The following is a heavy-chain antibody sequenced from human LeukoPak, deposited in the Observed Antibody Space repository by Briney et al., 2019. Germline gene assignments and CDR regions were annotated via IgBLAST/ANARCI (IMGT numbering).Heavy chain of an antibody. V-gene: IGHV4-39*01. Sequence: PSETLSLTCTVSGGAISSSSYYWGWIRQPPGKGLEWIGSIYYSGSTYYNPSLKSRVTISVDTSKNQFSLKLSSVTAADTAVYYCARHGGYNYGYDYWGQGTLVTVSS. CDR2: IYYSGST. D-gene: IGHD5-18*01. CDR1: GGAISSSSYY. CDR3: ARHGGYNYGYDY. J-gene: IGHJ4*02.